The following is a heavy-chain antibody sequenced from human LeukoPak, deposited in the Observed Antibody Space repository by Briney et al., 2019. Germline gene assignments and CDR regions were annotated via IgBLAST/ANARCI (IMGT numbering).Heavy chain of an antibody. J-gene: IGHJ4*02. Sequence: KAGGSLRLSCAASGFTFSSYSMNWVRQAPGKGLEWVSSISSSSSYIYYADSGKGRFTISRDNAKNSLYLQMNSLRAEDTAVYYCARGSVGLDYWGQGTLVTVSS. CDR3: ARGSVGLDY. D-gene: IGHD4-23*01. CDR2: ISSSSSYI. V-gene: IGHV3-21*01. CDR1: GFTFSSYS.